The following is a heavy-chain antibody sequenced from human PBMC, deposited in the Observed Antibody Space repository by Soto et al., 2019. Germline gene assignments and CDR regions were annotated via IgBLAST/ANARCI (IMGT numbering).Heavy chain of an antibody. V-gene: IGHV4-34*01. J-gene: IGHJ4*02. CDR3: ARGRGYSGYDKYYFDY. CDR2: INHSGST. CDR1: GGSFSGYY. D-gene: IGHD5-12*01. Sequence: PSETLSLTCAVYGGSFSGYYWSWIRQPRGKGLEWIGEINHSGSTNYNPSLKSRVTISVDTSKNQFSLKLSSVTAADTAVYYCARGRGYSGYDKYYFDYWGQGTLVTVSS.